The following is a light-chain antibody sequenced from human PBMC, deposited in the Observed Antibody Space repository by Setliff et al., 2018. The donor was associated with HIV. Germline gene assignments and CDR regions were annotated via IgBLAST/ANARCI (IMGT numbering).Light chain of an antibody. CDR2: SNY. CDR3: AAWDDSLNGYV. J-gene: IGLJ1*01. V-gene: IGLV1-44*01. Sequence: QSVLTQPPSASGTPGQRVTISCSGSFSNIGRNTINWYQQLTGTAPKLLIYSNYQRPSGVPDRFSVSKSGTSASLAISGLQSEDESDYYCAAWDDSLNGYVFGTGTKVTV. CDR1: FSNIGRNT.